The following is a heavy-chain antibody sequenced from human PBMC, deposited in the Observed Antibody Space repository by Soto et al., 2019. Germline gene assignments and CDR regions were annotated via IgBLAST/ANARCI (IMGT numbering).Heavy chain of an antibody. CDR2: ISAYNGNT. J-gene: IGHJ4*02. Sequence: ASVKVSCQASGYTFTSYGISWVQQAPGQGLEWMGWISAYNGNTNYAQKLQGRVTMTTDTSTSTAYMELRSLRSDDTAVYYCARSIAAAVDFDYWGQGTLVTVS. CDR1: GYTFTSYG. D-gene: IGHD6-13*01. V-gene: IGHV1-18*01. CDR3: ARSIAAAVDFDY.